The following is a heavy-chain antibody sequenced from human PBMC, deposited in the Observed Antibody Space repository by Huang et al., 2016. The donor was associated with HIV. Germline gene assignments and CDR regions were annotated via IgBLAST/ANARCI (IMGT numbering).Heavy chain of an antibody. J-gene: IGHJ4*02. CDR1: GFSFSGYG. D-gene: IGHD5-12*01. CDR2: IRYDGSIK. V-gene: IGHV3-30*02. Sequence: QVQLVESGGGVVQPGGSLRLYCAASGFSFSGYGINWVRQAPGKGVEWFGFIRYDGSIKYYRDSVKGRFTMSRDNSRNTVYLQMKSLRAEETAVYYCAKDLAGYSDSYMDLWGQGTLVTVSS. CDR3: AKDLAGYSDSYMDL.